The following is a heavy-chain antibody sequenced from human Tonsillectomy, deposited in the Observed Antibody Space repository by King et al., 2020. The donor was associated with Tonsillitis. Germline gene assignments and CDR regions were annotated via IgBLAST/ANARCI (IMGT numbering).Heavy chain of an antibody. CDR1: GFTFSSYA. CDR2: ISGSGGST. J-gene: IGHJ4*02. D-gene: IGHD3-10*01. Sequence: VQLVESGGGLVQPGGSLRLSCAASGFTFSSYAMSWVRQAPGKGLEWVSAISGSGGSTYYADSVKGGLTISRDNSKNTMYLQMNSLRDEDTAVYYCAKSFPRESYYDYWGQGTLVTVSS. CDR3: AKSFPRESYYDY. V-gene: IGHV3-23*04.